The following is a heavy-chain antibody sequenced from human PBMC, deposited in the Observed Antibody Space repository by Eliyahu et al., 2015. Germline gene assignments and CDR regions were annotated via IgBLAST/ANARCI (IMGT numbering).Heavy chain of an antibody. V-gene: IGHV3-30*03. J-gene: IGHJ4*02. D-gene: IGHD1-26*01. Sequence: GAIISYDGSHKHYADSVKGRFTISRDNSKNTLYLEMNSLRAEDTSVYYCAVDSGSYFRDYWAREPWSXSP. CDR2: ISYDGSHK. CDR3: AVDSGSYFRDY.